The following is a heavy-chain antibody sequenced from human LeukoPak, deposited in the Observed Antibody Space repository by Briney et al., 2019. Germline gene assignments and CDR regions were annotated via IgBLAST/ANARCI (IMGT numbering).Heavy chain of an antibody. Sequence: PGGSLRLSCAASGFTFSSYSMNWVRQAPGKGLEWVSSISSSSSYIYYADSVKGRFTISRDNAKNSLYLQMNSLRAEDTAVYYCARVWVISGSGSPDYWGLGTLVTVSS. J-gene: IGHJ4*02. CDR3: ARVWVISGSGSPDY. D-gene: IGHD3-10*01. CDR2: ISSSSSYI. CDR1: GFTFSSYS. V-gene: IGHV3-21*01.